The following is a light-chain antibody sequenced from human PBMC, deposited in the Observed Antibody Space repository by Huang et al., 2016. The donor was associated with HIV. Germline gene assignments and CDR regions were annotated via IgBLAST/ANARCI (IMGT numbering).Light chain of an antibody. CDR1: QSVSSY. J-gene: IGKJ1*01. CDR2: DAS. CDR3: QQRSNWPRT. V-gene: IGKV3-11*01. Sequence: EIVLTQSPATPSLSPGERVTLSCRASQSVSSYLAWYQQKPGRAPRLLIYDASNRATGIPARFSGSGSGTDFTLTISSLEPEDFAVYYCQQRSNWPRTFGQGTKVEIK.